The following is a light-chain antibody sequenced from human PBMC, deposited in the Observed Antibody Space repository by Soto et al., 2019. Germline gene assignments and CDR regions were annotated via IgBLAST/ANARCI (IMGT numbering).Light chain of an antibody. V-gene: IGLV2-18*02. CDR2: EVS. Sequence: QSVLTQPPSVSGSPGQSVTISCTGTSSDAGGYNRVSWYQQPPGTAPKLMIYEVSNRPSGVPDRFSGSKSGNTASLTISGLRAEDEADYYCSSYTSSSTVVFGGGTKLTVL. CDR3: SSYTSSSTVV. CDR1: SSDAGGYNR. J-gene: IGLJ2*01.